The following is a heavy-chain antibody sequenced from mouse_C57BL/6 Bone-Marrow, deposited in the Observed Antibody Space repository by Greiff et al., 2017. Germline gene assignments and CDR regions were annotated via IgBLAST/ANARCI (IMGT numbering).Heavy chain of an antibody. J-gene: IGHJ1*03. Sequence: EVQLQQSGAELVRPGASVKLSCTASGFNIKDDYMHWVKQRPEQGLEWIGWIDPENGDTEYASKFQGKATITADTSSNTAYLQLSSLSSEDTAVYYCTTPAYYYGSSHWYFDVWGTGTTVTVSS. V-gene: IGHV14-4*01. D-gene: IGHD1-1*01. CDR2: IDPENGDT. CDR1: GFNIKDDY. CDR3: TTPAYYYGSSHWYFDV.